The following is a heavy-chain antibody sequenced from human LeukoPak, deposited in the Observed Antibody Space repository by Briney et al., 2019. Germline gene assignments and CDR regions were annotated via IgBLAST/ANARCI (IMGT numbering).Heavy chain of an antibody. D-gene: IGHD2-21*02. CDR1: GGSISSYY. J-gene: IGHJ4*02. Sequence: SETLSLTCTVSGGSISSYYWSWIRQPAGKGLEWIGRIYTSGSTNYNPSLKSQVTMSVDTSKNQFSLKLSSVTAADTAVYYCARGCGGDCYSRDTYYFDYWGQGTLVTVSS. V-gene: IGHV4-4*07. CDR3: ARGCGGDCYSRDTYYFDY. CDR2: IYTSGST.